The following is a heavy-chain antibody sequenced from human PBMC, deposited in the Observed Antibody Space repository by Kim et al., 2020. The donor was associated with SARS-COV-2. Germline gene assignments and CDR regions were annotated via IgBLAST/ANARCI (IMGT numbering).Heavy chain of an antibody. CDR3: ATETRPNYF. CDR2: IKIGGET. J-gene: IGHJ4*02. Sequence: GGSLRLSCSVSGFAFDNHALTWVRQAPGKGMEWVASIKIGGETHHADSMRGRFTISRDNSKNTLYLQMNRLRVEDTAIYYCATETRPNYFWGQGTLVPLS. CDR1: GFAFDNHA. V-gene: IGHV3-23*01.